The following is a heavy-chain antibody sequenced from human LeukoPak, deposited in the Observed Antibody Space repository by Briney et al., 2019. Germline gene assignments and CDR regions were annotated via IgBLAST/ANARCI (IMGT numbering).Heavy chain of an antibody. CDR2: ITGSGDNT. D-gene: IGHD3-10*01. J-gene: IGHJ4*02. CDR1: GFTFSSSV. Sequence: GGSLLLSSAASGFTFSSSVVSWVRQAPGKGLEWVSSITGSGDNTYYADSVKGRFTISRDNSKNTLYLQMNSLRVEDTAVYYCAKWVAVITSYFDYWGQGTLVTVSS. V-gene: IGHV3-23*01. CDR3: AKWVAVITSYFDY.